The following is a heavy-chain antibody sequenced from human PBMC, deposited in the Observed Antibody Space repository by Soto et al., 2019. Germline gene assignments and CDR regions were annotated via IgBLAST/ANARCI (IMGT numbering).Heavy chain of an antibody. CDR1: GFTFSGSA. V-gene: IGHV3-73*02. CDR2: IRSKANSYAT. CDR3: TSSGYNSDWYFDL. J-gene: IGHJ2*01. Sequence: EVQLVESGGGLVQPGGSLKLSCAASGFTFSGSAMHWVRQASGTGLEWVGRIRSKANSYATAYAASVKGRFTISRDDSKNTAYLQMNSLKTEDTAVYYCTSSGYNSDWYFDLWGRGTLATVSS. D-gene: IGHD1-20*01.